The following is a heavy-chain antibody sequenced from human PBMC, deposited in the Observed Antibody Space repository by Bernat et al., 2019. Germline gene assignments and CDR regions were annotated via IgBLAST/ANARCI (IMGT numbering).Heavy chain of an antibody. V-gene: IGHV3-21*01. Sequence: VQLVESGGGVVQPGGSLRLSCAASGFTFSSYSMNWVRQAPGKGLEWVSSISSSSSYIYYADSVKGRFTISRDNAKNSLYLQMNSLRAEDTAVYYCARDLSGYSSSWYSYYYYYGMDVWGQGTTVTVSS. J-gene: IGHJ6*02. CDR3: ARDLSGYSSSWYSYYYYYGMDV. D-gene: IGHD6-13*01. CDR2: ISSSSSYI. CDR1: GFTFSSYS.